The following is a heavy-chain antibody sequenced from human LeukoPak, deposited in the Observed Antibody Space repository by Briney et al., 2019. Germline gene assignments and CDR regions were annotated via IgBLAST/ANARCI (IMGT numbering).Heavy chain of an antibody. CDR3: ARGRCSSTSCYYYGMDV. J-gene: IGHJ6*02. Sequence: ASVKVSCKASGYTFTSYAMHWVRQAPGQRLEWMGRINAGNGNTKYSQKFQGRVTITRDTSASTAYMELSSLRSEDTAVYYCARGRCSSTSCYYYGMDVWGQGTTVTVSS. V-gene: IGHV1-3*01. D-gene: IGHD2-2*01. CDR1: GYTFTSYA. CDR2: INAGNGNT.